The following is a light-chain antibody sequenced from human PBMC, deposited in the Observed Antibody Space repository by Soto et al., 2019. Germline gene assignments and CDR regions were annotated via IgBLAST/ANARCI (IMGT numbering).Light chain of an antibody. V-gene: IGKV3-20*01. CDR3: QEYGSSPWT. CDR1: QSVSSNY. J-gene: IGKJ1*01. CDR2: GAS. Sequence: EIVLTQSPGTLSLSPGERATLSCRASQSVSSNYLAWYQHNPGQAPRLLISGASSRAPGLPARLSGSGSRTDFTLTISRLEHEDLAVYYCQEYGSSPWTVGQGPKVEIK.